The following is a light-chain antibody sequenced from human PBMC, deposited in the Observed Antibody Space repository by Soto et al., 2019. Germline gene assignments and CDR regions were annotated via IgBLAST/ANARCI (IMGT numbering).Light chain of an antibody. V-gene: IGKV3D-20*02. CDR3: QQTSNWPPEIT. CDR2: DSS. J-gene: IGKJ5*01. CDR1: QSVSSSY. Sequence: EIVLTQSPGTLSLSPGERATLSRRASQSVSSSYLAWYQQRPGLAPRLLXXDSSSRATGIPDRFSGSGSGTDFTLTLSSLEPEDFAVSYCQQTSNWPPEITFGQGTRLEIK.